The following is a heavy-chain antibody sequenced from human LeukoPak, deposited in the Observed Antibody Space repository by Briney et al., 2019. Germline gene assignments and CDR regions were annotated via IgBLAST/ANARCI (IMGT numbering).Heavy chain of an antibody. CDR1: GYTFTSYG. Sequence: ASVKVSCKASGYTFTSYGISWVRQAPGQGLEWMGWISAYNGNTNYAQKLQGRVTMTTDTSPRTAYMELRSLRSDDTAVYYCARDSSGWTHYYFDYWGQGTLVSVSS. CDR2: ISAYNGNT. J-gene: IGHJ4*02. CDR3: ARDSSGWTHYYFDY. D-gene: IGHD6-19*01. V-gene: IGHV1-18*01.